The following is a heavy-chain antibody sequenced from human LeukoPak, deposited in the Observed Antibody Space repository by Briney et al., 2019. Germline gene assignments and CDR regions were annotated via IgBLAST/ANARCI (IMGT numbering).Heavy chain of an antibody. CDR1: GFTFSSYA. CDR3: AKDRIFAAGTVTHDSYYFDY. Sequence: GSLRLSCAASGFTFSSYAVSWVRQAPGKGLEWVSAISGSGGSTYYADSVKGRFTISRDNSKNTLYLQMNSLRAEDTAVYYCAKDRIFAAGTVTHDSYYFDYWGQGTLVTVSS. D-gene: IGHD2-21*02. V-gene: IGHV3-23*01. CDR2: ISGSGGST. J-gene: IGHJ4*02.